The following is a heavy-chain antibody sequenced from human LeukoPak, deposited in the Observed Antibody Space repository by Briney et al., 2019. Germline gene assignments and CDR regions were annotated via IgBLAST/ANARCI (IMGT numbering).Heavy chain of an antibody. CDR1: GYTFTSYD. D-gene: IGHD6-6*01. Sequence: ASVKVSCKASGYTFTSYDINWVRQATGQGLEWMGWMNPNSGNTGYAQKFQGRVTMTRNTSISTAYMELSSLRSEDTAVYYCARGSIAARPLGHWGQGTLVTVSS. J-gene: IGHJ4*02. CDR3: ARGSIAARPLGH. CDR2: MNPNSGNT. V-gene: IGHV1-8*01.